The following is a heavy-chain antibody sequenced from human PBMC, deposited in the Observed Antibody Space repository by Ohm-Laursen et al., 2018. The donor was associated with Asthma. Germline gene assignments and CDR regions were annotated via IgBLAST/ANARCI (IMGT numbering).Heavy chain of an antibody. CDR2: INHGGST. Sequence: PSETLSLTCAVYGTSLSNYYWTWIRQPPGKGLEWIGEINHGGSTNYNPSLKSRVTISVDTSKNQFSLKLSSVTAADTAVYYCARDRVARGGLFDYWGQGTLVTVSS. V-gene: IGHV4-34*01. CDR3: ARDRVARGGLFDY. CDR1: GTSLSNYY. J-gene: IGHJ4*02. D-gene: IGHD3-10*01.